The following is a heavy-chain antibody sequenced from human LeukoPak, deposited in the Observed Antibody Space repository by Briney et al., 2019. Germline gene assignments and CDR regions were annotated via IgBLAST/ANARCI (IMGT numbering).Heavy chain of an antibody. V-gene: IGHV4-61*01. CDR3: ARGRRELKYGADY. D-gene: IGHD3-10*01. CDR2: ICYSGST. Sequence: PSETLSLTCTVSGGSVSSGSYYWSWIRQPPGTGLEWIGYICYSGSTNYNPSLKSRVTISVDTSKNQFSLKLSSVTAADTAVYYCARGRRELKYGADYWGQGTLVTVSS. J-gene: IGHJ4*02. CDR1: GGSVSSGSYY.